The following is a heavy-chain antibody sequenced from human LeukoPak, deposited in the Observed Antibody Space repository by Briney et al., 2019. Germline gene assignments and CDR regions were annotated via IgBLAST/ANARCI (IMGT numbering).Heavy chain of an antibody. CDR1: GFTFSSYA. Sequence: PGGSLRLSCAASGFTFSSYAMHCVRQAPGKGLEWVSAISGSGGSTYYADSVKGRFTISRDNSKNTLYLQMNSLRAEDTAVYYCAKAPAPDYDSSGYYYLDYWGQGTLVTVSS. J-gene: IGHJ4*02. CDR3: AKAPAPDYDSSGYYYLDY. CDR2: ISGSGGST. V-gene: IGHV3-23*01. D-gene: IGHD3-22*01.